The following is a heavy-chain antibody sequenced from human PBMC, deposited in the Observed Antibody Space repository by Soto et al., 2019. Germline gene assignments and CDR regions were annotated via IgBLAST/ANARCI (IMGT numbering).Heavy chain of an antibody. D-gene: IGHD3-10*01. CDR2: ISGSGGST. CDR3: AKGASGYYYYGMDV. CDR1: GLTFSSYP. J-gene: IGHJ6*02. Sequence: EVQLLESGGGLVQPGGSLRLSCAASGLTFSSYPMSWVRQPPGRGREWVSAISGSGGSTYYADSVKGGFTISRDNSKNTLYLQMNSLRAEDTAVYYCAKGASGYYYYGMDVWGQGTTVTVSS. V-gene: IGHV3-23*01.